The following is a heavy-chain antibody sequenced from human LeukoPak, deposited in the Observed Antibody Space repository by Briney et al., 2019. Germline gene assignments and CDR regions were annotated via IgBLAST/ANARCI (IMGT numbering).Heavy chain of an antibody. J-gene: IGHJ3*02. V-gene: IGHV3-9*01. CDR2: ISWSSGII. CDR1: GFIFDDHG. Sequence: PGGSLRLSCAASGFIFDDHGMHWVRQAPGKGLEWVSGISWSSGIIGYADSVKGRFTISRDNAKNSLCLQMESLRAEDTAVYYCAKDTGSPADAITMEDNAFDIWGQGTMVTVSS. D-gene: IGHD3-3*01. CDR3: AKDTGSPADAITMEDNAFDI.